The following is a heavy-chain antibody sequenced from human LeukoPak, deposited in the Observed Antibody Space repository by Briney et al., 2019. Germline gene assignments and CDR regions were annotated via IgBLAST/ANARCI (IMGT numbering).Heavy chain of an antibody. Sequence: GGSLRLSCAASGFTLSSYWMSWVRQAPGEGLEWVANIKTDGSEKHYVDSVKGRFTISRDNAKNSLFMQMNSLRVEDTAVYYCARDIFDYWGQGTLVTVPS. CDR3: ARDIFDY. J-gene: IGHJ4*02. CDR2: IKTDGSEK. V-gene: IGHV3-7*05. CDR1: GFTLSSYW.